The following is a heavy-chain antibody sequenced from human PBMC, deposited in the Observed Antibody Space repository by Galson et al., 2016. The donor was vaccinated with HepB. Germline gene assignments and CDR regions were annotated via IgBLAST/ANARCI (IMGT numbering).Heavy chain of an antibody. Sequence: SLRLSCAASGFTFSDYCMSWVRRAPGKGLEWVSSISSSSSYIYYADSVKGRFAISRDNSKNTLYLQMSSLRTEDTAVYFCARDPGLRNGMGGWGKGTTVTVSS. D-gene: IGHD4-17*01. CDR2: ISSSSSYI. J-gene: IGHJ6*04. CDR3: ARDPGLRNGMGG. CDR1: GFTFSDYC. V-gene: IGHV3-21*01.